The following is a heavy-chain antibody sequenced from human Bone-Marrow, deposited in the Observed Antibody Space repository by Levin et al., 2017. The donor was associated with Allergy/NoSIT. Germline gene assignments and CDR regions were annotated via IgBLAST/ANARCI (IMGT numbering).Heavy chain of an antibody. CDR2: ISSSSSYI. V-gene: IGHV3-21*01. J-gene: IGHJ4*02. Sequence: GGSLRLSCAASGFTFSSYSMNWVRQAPGKGLEWVSSISSSSSYIYYADSVKGRFTISRDNAKNSLYLQMNSLRAEDTAVYYCAREGYSTSCYTCSDAGGSGEDYWGQGTLVTVSS. CDR1: GFTFSSYS. D-gene: IGHD2-2*02. CDR3: AREGYSTSCYTCSDAGGSGEDY.